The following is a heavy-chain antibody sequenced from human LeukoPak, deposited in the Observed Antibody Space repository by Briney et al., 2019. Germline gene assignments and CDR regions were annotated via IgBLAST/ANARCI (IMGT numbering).Heavy chain of an antibody. D-gene: IGHD6-13*01. V-gene: IGHV1-46*01. CDR2: INPSGGST. J-gene: IGHJ4*02. Sequence: ASVKVSCKASGYTFTSYYMHWVRQAPGQGLEWMGIINPSGGSTSYAQKFQGRVTMTTDTSTSTAYMELSSLRSEDTAVYYCASAPKYSSSWSSPFDYWGQGTLVTVSS. CDR1: GYTFTSYY. CDR3: ASAPKYSSSWSSPFDY.